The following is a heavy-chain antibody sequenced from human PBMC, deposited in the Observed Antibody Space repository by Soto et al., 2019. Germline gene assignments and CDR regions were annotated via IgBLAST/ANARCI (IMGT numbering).Heavy chain of an antibody. J-gene: IGHJ4*02. D-gene: IGHD3-10*01. V-gene: IGHV1-3*01. Sequence: QVQLVQSGAEVKKPGAPVKVSCKASGYTFTSYAMHWVRQAPGQRLEWMGWINAGNGNTKYSQKFQGRVTITRDTSASTAYMELSSLRSEDTAVYYCASEVPFYYGSGSVDYWGQGTLVTVSS. CDR3: ASEVPFYYGSGSVDY. CDR1: GYTFTSYA. CDR2: INAGNGNT.